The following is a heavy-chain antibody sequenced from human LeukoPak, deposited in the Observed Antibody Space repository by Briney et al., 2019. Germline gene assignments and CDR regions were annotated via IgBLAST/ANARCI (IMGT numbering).Heavy chain of an antibody. CDR1: GFTFSSYE. Sequence: GGSLRLSCAASGFTFSSYEMNWVRQAPGKGLEWVSYILNSGTTTYYADSVKGRFTISRDSAKNSLYLQMNSLRAEDTGVYYCARDPPDYWGQGILVTVSS. J-gene: IGHJ4*02. V-gene: IGHV3-48*03. CDR2: ILNSGTTT. CDR3: ARDPPDY.